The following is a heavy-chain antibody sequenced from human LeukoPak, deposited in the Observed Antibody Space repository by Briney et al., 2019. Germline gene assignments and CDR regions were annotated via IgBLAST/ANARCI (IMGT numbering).Heavy chain of an antibody. CDR3: AKARGIYCSGGSCYCFDY. V-gene: IGHV3-23*01. D-gene: IGHD2-15*01. Sequence: GGPLRLSCAASGFTFSSYAMSWVRQAPGKGLEWVSAISGSGGSTYYADSVKGRFTISRDNSKNTLYLQMNSLRAEDTAVYYCAKARGIYCSGGSCYCFDYWGQGTLVTVSS. CDR1: GFTFSSYA. J-gene: IGHJ4*02. CDR2: ISGSGGST.